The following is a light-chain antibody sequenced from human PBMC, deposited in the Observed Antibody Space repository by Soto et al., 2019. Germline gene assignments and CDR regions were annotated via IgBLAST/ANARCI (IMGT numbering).Light chain of an antibody. Sequence: DIQMTHYPSSLSASVGYRFNITCRASQNIDKYLNWYQQSPGKAPKLLIYAASSLYSGVPSRLSGSGYGTDFTLTISSLKTEDFETYYCQQCYNTLWTFCHVTMVDI. CDR1: QNIDKY. CDR3: QQCYNTLWT. CDR2: AAS. J-gene: IGKJ1*01. V-gene: IGKV1-39*01.